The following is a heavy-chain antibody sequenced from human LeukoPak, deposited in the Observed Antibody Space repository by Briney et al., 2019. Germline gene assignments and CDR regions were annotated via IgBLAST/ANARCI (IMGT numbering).Heavy chain of an antibody. V-gene: IGHV4-34*01. CDR3: ARGETTEFDY. J-gene: IGHJ4*02. CDR2: INHSGST. Sequence: SETLSLTCAVYGGSFSGYYWSWIRQPPGKGLEWIGEINHSGSTNYNPSLKSRVTISVDTSKNHFSLKLSSVTAADTAVYYCARGETTEFDYWGQGTLVTVSS. CDR1: GGSFSGYY. D-gene: IGHD1-14*01.